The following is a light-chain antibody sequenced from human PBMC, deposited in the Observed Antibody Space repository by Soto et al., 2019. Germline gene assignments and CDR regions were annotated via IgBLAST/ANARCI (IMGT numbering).Light chain of an antibody. CDR1: TSNIGAPYD. V-gene: IGLV1-40*01. CDR3: SSYTSSSTLL. CDR2: GDN. Sequence: QSVLTQPPSVSGAPGQRVSISCTGSTSNIGAPYDVHWYQHLPGAAPKLLIYGDNNRPSGVPDRFSGSKSGTSASLAITSLQAEDEADYYCSSYTSSSTLLFGTGPRSPS. J-gene: IGLJ1*01.